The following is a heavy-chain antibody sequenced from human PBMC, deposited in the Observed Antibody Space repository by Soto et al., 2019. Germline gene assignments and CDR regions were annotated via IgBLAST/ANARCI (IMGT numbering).Heavy chain of an antibody. CDR2: IIPIFGTA. Sequence: QVQLVQSGAEVKKPGSSVKVSCKAPGGTFSSYAISWVRQAPGQGLEWMGGIIPIFGTAKYAQKFQGRVRSTANESTSTGYREQSRLGSEDTALYYCARSQGGSSSLDIYYYYVYGIDVWGQGTKVTVSS. J-gene: IGHJ6*02. D-gene: IGHD2-15*01. V-gene: IGHV1-69*01. CDR3: ARSQGGSSSLDIYYYYVYGIDV. CDR1: GGTFSSYA.